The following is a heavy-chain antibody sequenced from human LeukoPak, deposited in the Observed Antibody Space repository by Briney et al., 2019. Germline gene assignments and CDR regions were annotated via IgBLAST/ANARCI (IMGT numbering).Heavy chain of an antibody. D-gene: IGHD2-2*01. V-gene: IGHV3-23*01. CDR3: AKDLGCSSTSCYAPYGMDV. J-gene: IGHJ6*02. CDR1: GFTFSSYA. Sequence: GRSLRLSCAASGFTFSSYAMSWVRQAPGKGLEWVSAISGSGGSTYYADSVKGRFTISRDNSKNTLYLQMNSLRAEDTAVYYCAKDLGCSSTSCYAPYGMDVWGQGTTVTVSS. CDR2: ISGSGGST.